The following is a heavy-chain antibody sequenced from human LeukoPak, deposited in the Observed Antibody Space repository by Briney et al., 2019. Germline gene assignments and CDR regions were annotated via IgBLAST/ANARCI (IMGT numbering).Heavy chain of an antibody. CDR3: ARQSGSLVDY. CDR1: GGSISSSSYY. Sequence: SETLSLTCTVSGGSISSSSYYWGWIRQPPGKGLEWIGSIYYGGSTYYNPSLKSRVTISVDTSKNQFSLKLSSVTAADTAVYYCARQSGSLVDYWGQGTLVTVSS. J-gene: IGHJ4*02. V-gene: IGHV4-39*01. D-gene: IGHD1-26*01. CDR2: IYYGGST.